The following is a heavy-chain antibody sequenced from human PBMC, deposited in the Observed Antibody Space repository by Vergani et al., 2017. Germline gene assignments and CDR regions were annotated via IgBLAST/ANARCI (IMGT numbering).Heavy chain of an antibody. J-gene: IGHJ5*01. CDR1: GFSFNTYW. CDR2: IDEYGNRA. V-gene: IGHV3-74*03. D-gene: IGHD2-8*02. Sequence: EVQLVESGGGSVQSGESLRLSCVASGFSFNTYWMHWVRQVPGKGLMWVARIDEYGNRATYGDFETGRFTISRDNAKNTVFLQMNNLRADDAGVYYCVRTEYCTGIACNTRFDSWGQGALVTVSS. CDR3: VRTEYCTGIACNTRFDS.